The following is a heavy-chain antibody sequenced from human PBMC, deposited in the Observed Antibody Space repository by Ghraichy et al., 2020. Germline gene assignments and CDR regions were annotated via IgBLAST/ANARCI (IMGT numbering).Heavy chain of an antibody. Sequence: ETLSLTCTVSGGSISSYYWSWIRQPPGKGLEWIGYIYYSGSTNYNPSLKSRVTISVDTSKNQFSLKLSSVTAADTAVYYCARVGWSGYSDYWGQGTLVTVSS. D-gene: IGHD3-3*01. V-gene: IGHV4-59*01. CDR3: ARVGWSGYSDY. CDR1: GGSISSYY. J-gene: IGHJ4*02. CDR2: IYYSGST.